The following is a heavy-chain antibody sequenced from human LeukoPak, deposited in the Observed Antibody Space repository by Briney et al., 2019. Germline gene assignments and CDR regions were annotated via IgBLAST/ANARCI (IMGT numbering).Heavy chain of an antibody. V-gene: IGHV4-59*01. CDR2: FSYSGSA. CDR1: GGSISSDY. D-gene: IGHD4-17*01. Sequence: SETLSLTCTVSGGSISSDYWNWIRQPPGKGLEWIGYFSYSGSAKYNPFLKTTVTISGDTSKSQFSLKLTSVTAADTAVYYCARGKPSVTTFDYWGQGTLVSVSS. CDR3: ARGKPSVTTFDY. J-gene: IGHJ4*02.